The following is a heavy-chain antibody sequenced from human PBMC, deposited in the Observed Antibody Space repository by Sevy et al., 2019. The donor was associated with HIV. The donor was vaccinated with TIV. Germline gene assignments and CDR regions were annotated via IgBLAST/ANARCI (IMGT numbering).Heavy chain of an antibody. J-gene: IGHJ2*01. V-gene: IGHV3-9*01. Sequence: GGSLRLSCAASGFTFDDYAMHWVRQAPGKGLEWVSGISWNSGSIGYADSVKSRFTISRDNAKNSLYLQMDSVRAEDTALYYCAKGTLYDREEWAHWYFDLWGRGTLVTVSS. CDR2: ISWNSGSI. CDR3: AKGTLYDREEWAHWYFDL. D-gene: IGHD3-3*01. CDR1: GFTFDDYA.